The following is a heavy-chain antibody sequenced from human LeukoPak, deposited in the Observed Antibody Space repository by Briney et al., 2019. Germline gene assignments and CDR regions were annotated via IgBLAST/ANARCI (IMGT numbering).Heavy chain of an antibody. J-gene: IGHJ6*02. D-gene: IGHD3-22*01. CDR1: GFTFTNSA. CDR2: TTGSGYTT. V-gene: IGHV3-23*01. CDR3: AKETSDYSYTPWGRMDV. Sequence: GSLRLSCAASGFTFTNSAMGWVRQAPGKGLEWVSATTGSGYTTNYADSVKGRFTISRDNSKNTLYLQMSSLRAEDTAVYYCAKETSDYSYTPWGRMDVWGQGTAVTVSS.